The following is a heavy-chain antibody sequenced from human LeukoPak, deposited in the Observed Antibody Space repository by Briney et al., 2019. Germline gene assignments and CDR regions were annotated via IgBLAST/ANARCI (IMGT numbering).Heavy chain of an antibody. D-gene: IGHD3-3*01. J-gene: IGHJ5*01. Sequence: PGGSLRLSCAASGFTFSSYEMNWVRQAPGKGLEWVSYISSSGSAIYYADSVKGRFTISRDNAKNSLYLQMNSLRVEDTAVYYCARDLLTIKYHSPDSWGQGNLVTVSS. CDR3: ARDLLTIKYHSPDS. CDR1: GFTFSSYE. CDR2: ISSSGSAI. V-gene: IGHV3-48*03.